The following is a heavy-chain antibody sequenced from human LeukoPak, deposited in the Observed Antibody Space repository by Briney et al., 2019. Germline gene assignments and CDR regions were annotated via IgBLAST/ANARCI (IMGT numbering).Heavy chain of an antibody. D-gene: IGHD3-9*01. V-gene: IGHV4-34*01. CDR3: AKGLRYFDWLIDY. Sequence: PSETLSLTCAVYGGSFSGYYWSWIRQPPGKGLEWIGEINHSGSTNYNPSLKSRVTISVDTSKNQFSLKLSSVTAEDTAVYYCAKGLRYFDWLIDYWGQGTLVTVSS. CDR1: GGSFSGYY. J-gene: IGHJ4*02. CDR2: INHSGST.